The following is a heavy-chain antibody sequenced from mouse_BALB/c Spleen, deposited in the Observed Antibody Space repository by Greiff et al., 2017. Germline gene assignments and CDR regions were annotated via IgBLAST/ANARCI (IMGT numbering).Heavy chain of an antibody. V-gene: IGHV14-3*02. CDR1: GFNIKDTY. J-gene: IGHJ3*01. CDR3: AADYDGGWFAY. D-gene: IGHD2-4*01. Sequence: EVKLVESGAELVKPGASVKLSCTASGFNIKDTYMHWVKQRPEQGLEWIGRIDPANGNTKYDPKFQGKATITADTSSNTAYLQLSSLTSEDTAVYYCAADYDGGWFAYWGQGTLVTVSA. CDR2: IDPANGNT.